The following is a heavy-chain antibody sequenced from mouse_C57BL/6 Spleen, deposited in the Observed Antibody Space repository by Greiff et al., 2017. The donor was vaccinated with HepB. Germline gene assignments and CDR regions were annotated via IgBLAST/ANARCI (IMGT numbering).Heavy chain of an antibody. CDR3: ARYPLTGGGGYFDV. CDR2: IYPGDGDT. Sequence: VQLQQSGPELVKPGASVKISCKASGYAFSSSWMNWVKQRPGKGLEWIGRIYPGDGDTNYNGKFKGKATLTADKSSSPAYMQLSSLTSEDSAVYFCARYPLTGGGGYFDVWGTGTTVTVSS. CDR1: GYAFSSSW. J-gene: IGHJ1*03. V-gene: IGHV1-82*01. D-gene: IGHD4-1*01.